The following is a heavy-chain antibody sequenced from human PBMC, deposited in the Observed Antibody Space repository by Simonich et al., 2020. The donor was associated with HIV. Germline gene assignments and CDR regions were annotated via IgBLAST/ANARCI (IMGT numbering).Heavy chain of an antibody. CDR1: GYTFTSYD. CDR2: MNPNSGNT. CDR3: ARVSYYGSGRYDRYYYMDV. Sequence: QVQLVQSGAEVKKPGASVKVSCKASGYTFTSYDINWVRQATGQGLGWMGWMNPNSGNTGYAQKFQGRVTITRNTSISTAYMELSSRRSEDTAVYYCARVSYYGSGRYDRYYYMDVWGKGTTVTVSS. J-gene: IGHJ6*03. V-gene: IGHV1-8*03. D-gene: IGHD3-10*01.